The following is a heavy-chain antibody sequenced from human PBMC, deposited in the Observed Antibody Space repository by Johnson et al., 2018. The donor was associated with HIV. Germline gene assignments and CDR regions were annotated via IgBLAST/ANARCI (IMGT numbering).Heavy chain of an antibody. D-gene: IGHD3-16*01. V-gene: IGHV3-7*01. CDR3: AREGEPDGFDI. CDR1: GFTFSSYW. Sequence: VQLVESGGGLVQPGGSLRLSCAASGFTFSSYWMSWVRQAPGKGLEWVANIKQDGSEKYYVDSVKGRITISRDNAKNSMYLQMNSLRAEDTAVYYCAREGEPDGFDIWGQGTMVTVSS. J-gene: IGHJ3*02. CDR2: IKQDGSEK.